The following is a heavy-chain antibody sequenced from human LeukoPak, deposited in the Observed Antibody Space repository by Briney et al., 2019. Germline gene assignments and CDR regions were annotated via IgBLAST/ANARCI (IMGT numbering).Heavy chain of an antibody. Sequence: SETLSLTCTVSGGSISSYYWSWIRQPPGKGLKWIGYVYYSGSTNYNPSLKSRVTISVDTSKNHFSLKLSSVTAADTAVYYCARRLRFLEWLGFGYYMDVWGKGTTVTVSS. J-gene: IGHJ6*03. CDR2: VYYSGST. D-gene: IGHD3-3*01. CDR1: GGSISSYY. V-gene: IGHV4-59*01. CDR3: ARRLRFLEWLGFGYYMDV.